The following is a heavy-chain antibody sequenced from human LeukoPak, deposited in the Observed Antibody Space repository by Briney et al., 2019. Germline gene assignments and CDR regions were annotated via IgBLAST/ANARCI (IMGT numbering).Heavy chain of an antibody. D-gene: IGHD3-9*01. V-gene: IGHV3-23*01. CDR1: GFTFSSYA. CDR3: AKDQYYDILTGYSI. CDR2: ISGSGGST. Sequence: AGGSLSLSCAASGFTFSSYAMSWVRQAPGKGLEWVSAISGSGGSTYYADSVKGRFTISRDNSKNTLYLQMNSLRAEDTAVYYCAKDQYYDILTGYSIWGQGTLVTVSS. J-gene: IGHJ4*02.